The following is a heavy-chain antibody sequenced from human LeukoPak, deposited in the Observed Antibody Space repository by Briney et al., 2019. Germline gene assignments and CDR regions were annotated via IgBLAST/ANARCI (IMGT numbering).Heavy chain of an antibody. V-gene: IGHV1-18*01. CDR2: ISAYNGNT. D-gene: IGHD2-2*01. Sequence: ASVKVSCKASGYTFTSYGISWVRQAPGQGLEWMGWISAYNGNTNYPQKLQGRVTMTTDTSTSTAYMELKSLTSDDTAVYYCARVPCSSSSCLNWFDPWGQGTLVTVSS. CDR1: GYTFTSYG. J-gene: IGHJ5*02. CDR3: ARVPCSSSSCLNWFDP.